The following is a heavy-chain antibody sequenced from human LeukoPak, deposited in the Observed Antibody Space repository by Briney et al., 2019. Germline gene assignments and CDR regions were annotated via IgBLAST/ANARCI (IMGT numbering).Heavy chain of an antibody. J-gene: IGHJ6*04. CDR2: FSSSSSYI. D-gene: IGHD2-2*01. CDR3: ARVLVPAAYYGMDV. V-gene: IGHV3-21*01. Sequence: PGGSLRLSCAASGFTFSSYSMNWVRQAPGKGLEWVSSFSSSSSYIYYADSVKGRFTISRDNAKNSLYLQMNSLRAEDTAVYYCARVLVPAAYYGMDVWGKGTTVTVSS. CDR1: GFTFSSYS.